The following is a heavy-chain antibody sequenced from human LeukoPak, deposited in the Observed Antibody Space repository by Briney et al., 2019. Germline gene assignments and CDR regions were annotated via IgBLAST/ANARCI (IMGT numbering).Heavy chain of an antibody. V-gene: IGHV1-69*01. J-gene: IGHJ5*02. Sequence: SVKVSCKASGGTFSSYAISWVRQAPGQGLEWMGGIIPIFGTANYAQKFQGRVTITADESTSTAYMELSSLRSEDTAVYYCARDHPEPRAGNWNYRSNWFDPWGQGTLVTVSS. CDR3: ARDHPEPRAGNWNYRSNWFDP. CDR2: IIPIFGTA. CDR1: GGTFSSYA. D-gene: IGHD1-7*01.